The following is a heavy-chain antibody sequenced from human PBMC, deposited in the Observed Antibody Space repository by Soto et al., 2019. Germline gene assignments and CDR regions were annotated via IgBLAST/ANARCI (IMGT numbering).Heavy chain of an antibody. CDR3: ASSLWEYQLDY. Sequence: SETLSLTCTVSGGSISSYYWSWIRQSPGKGLEWTGYVFYSGTTKYNPSLKSRVTISVDTSKNQFSLELSSVTAADTAVYYCASSLWEYQLDYWGHGTLVTVSS. D-gene: IGHD2-2*01. J-gene: IGHJ4*01. CDR1: GGSISSYY. V-gene: IGHV4-59*01. CDR2: VFYSGTT.